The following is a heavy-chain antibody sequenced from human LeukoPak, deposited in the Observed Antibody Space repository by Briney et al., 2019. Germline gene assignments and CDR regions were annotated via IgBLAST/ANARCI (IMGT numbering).Heavy chain of an antibody. Sequence: GRSLRLSCVASGFSLSNFQMYWVRQAPGKGLEWVSIISLDGSTEFYADSVKGRFTTSRDTASNTMHLEMNNLRIEDTAVYYCMRDYMGWFDPWGQGSLVTVSS. D-gene: IGHD3-10*01. V-gene: IGHV3-30-3*01. CDR2: ISLDGSTE. CDR3: MRDYMGWFDP. J-gene: IGHJ5*02. CDR1: GFSLSNFQ.